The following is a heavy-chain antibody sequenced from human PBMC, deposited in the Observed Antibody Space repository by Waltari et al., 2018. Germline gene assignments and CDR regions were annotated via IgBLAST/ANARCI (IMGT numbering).Heavy chain of an antibody. J-gene: IGHJ4*02. CDR3: ATDQEVEYDFWRGYMY. CDR1: AFAFQTSC. D-gene: IGHD3-3*01. CDR2: IVVDSGNT. Sequence: QLVQSGPEVKKTGASVKVSCKASAFAFQTSCVLWLRQARGQRPEWIGWIVVDSGNTNYARKFQDRVTFTRDMSTSTAYMELTSLRPEDTAVYYCATDQEVEYDFWRGYMYWGQGTLVSVSS. V-gene: IGHV1-58*01.